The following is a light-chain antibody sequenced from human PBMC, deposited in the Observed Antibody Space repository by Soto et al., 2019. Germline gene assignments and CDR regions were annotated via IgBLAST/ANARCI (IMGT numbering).Light chain of an antibody. Sequence: DIQMTQSPSSLSASVGDRVTITCRASQSISSYLNWYQQKPGKAPKLLICDASNLETGVPSRFSGSGSGTDFTFTISSLQPEDIATYYCQQYDNLLLTFGGGTKVDIK. V-gene: IGKV1-33*01. CDR1: QSISSY. CDR2: DAS. J-gene: IGKJ4*01. CDR3: QQYDNLLLT.